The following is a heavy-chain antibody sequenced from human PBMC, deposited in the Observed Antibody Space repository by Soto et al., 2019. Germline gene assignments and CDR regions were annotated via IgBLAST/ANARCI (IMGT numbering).Heavy chain of an antibody. V-gene: IGHV3-23*01. J-gene: IGHJ4*02. CDR1: GFTFSSDA. CDR3: AASTTAHNRDY. CDR2: ISASGDIT. D-gene: IGHD4-17*01. Sequence: GGSLRLSCAGTGFTFSSDAVNWVRQTPGKGLEWVSGISASGDITYYADSVKGRFTITRDMSTSTAYMELSSLRSEDTAVYYCAASTTAHNRDYWGQGTLVTVSS.